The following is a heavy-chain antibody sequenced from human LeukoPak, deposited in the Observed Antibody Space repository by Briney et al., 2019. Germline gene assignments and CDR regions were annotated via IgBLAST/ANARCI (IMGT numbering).Heavy chain of an antibody. CDR3: ARDFRDSSSRQGGWFDP. D-gene: IGHD6-13*01. CDR1: GGTFSSYA. V-gene: IGHV1-69*05. J-gene: IGHJ5*02. CDR2: IIPIFGTA. Sequence: SVKVSCKASGGTFSSYAISWVRQAPGQGLEWMGGIIPIFGTANYAQKFQGRVTITTDESTSTAYMELSSLSSEDTAVYYCARDFRDSSSRQGGWFDPWGQGTLVTVSS.